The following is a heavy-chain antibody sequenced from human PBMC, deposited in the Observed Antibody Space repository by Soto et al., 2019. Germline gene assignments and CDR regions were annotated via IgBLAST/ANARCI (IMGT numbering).Heavy chain of an antibody. V-gene: IGHV1-2*04. Sequence: ASVKVSCKASGYTFTGYHMHWVRQAPGQGLEWMGWINPNSGGTNYAQKFQGWVTMTRDTSISTAYMELSRLRSDDTAVYYCARDPRYCSGGSCQEHWFDPWGQGTLVTVSS. D-gene: IGHD2-15*01. CDR1: GYTFTGYH. CDR3: ARDPRYCSGGSCQEHWFDP. CDR2: INPNSGGT. J-gene: IGHJ5*02.